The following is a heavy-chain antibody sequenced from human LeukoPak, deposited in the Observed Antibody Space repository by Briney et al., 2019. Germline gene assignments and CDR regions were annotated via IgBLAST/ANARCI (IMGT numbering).Heavy chain of an antibody. CDR2: ISWDGGST. CDR1: GFTFEDYT. D-gene: IGHD6-6*01. CDR3: ATRSSSSDKGAFDI. Sequence: GGSLRLSCAASGFTFEDYTMHWVRQAPGKGLEWVSLISWDGGSTYYADSVKGRFTISRDNSKNSLYLQMNSLRTEDTALYYCATRSSSSDKGAFDIWGQGTMVTASS. J-gene: IGHJ3*02. V-gene: IGHV3-43*01.